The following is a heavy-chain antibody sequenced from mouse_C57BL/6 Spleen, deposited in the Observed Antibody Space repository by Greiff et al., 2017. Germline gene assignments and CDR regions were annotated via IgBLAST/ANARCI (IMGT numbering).Heavy chain of an antibody. J-gene: IGHJ4*01. Sequence: QVQLQQPGAELVKPGASVKMSCKASGYTFTSYWITWVKHRPGQGLEWIGDIYPGSGSTNYNEKFKSKATLTVDTSSSTAYMQLSSLTSEDSAVYYCARGGQYCGSSYGAMDDWGQGTSVTVSS. CDR1: GYTFTSYW. CDR2: IYPGSGST. CDR3: ARGGQYCGSSYGAMDD. V-gene: IGHV1-55*01. D-gene: IGHD1-1*01.